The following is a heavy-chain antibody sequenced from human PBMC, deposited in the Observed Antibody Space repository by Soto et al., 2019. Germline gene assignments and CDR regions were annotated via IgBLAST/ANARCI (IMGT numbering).Heavy chain of an antibody. D-gene: IGHD6-19*01. J-gene: IGHJ4*02. CDR2: IYPRDSDT. CDR3: ARAGPDKSTSGWSNFDY. Sequence: GGSLKSACNISGFSFTRKWIGWVRQMPGKGLEWVGIIYPRDSDTRYNPSFQGHVAISADKSINTAYLQWNSLKASDTAIYFCARAGPDKSTSGWSNFDYWGQGTLVTVSS. V-gene: IGHV5-51*03. CDR1: GFSFTRKW.